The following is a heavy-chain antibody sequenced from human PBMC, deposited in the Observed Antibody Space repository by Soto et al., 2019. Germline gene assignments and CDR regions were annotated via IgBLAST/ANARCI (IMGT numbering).Heavy chain of an antibody. CDR3: AALDTAMVKAAGY. J-gene: IGHJ4*02. CDR1: GYSISTYW. V-gene: IGHV3-7*01. CDR2: VKQDGSEE. D-gene: IGHD5-18*01. Sequence: EVQLVESGGGLVQPGGSLRLSCAASGYSISTYWMSWVRQAPGKGLEWVANVKQDGSEEYYVDSVKGRFTISRDNAKNLLYLKINSLRAEDTAVYYCAALDTAMVKAAGYWGQGTLVTVSP.